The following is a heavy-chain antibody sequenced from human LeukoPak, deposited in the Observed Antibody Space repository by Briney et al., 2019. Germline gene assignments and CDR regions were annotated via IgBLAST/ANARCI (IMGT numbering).Heavy chain of an antibody. CDR1: GFTFSSYA. V-gene: IGHV3-30*04. CDR2: ISYDGSNR. D-gene: IGHD3-10*02. CDR3: AELGITMIGGV. J-gene: IGHJ6*04. Sequence: PGGSLRLSCAASGFTFSSYAMHCVRQAPGKGLEWVALISYDGSNRNFADSVKGRFTISRDNAKNSLYLQMNSLRAEDTAVYYCAELGITMIGGVWGKGTTVTISS.